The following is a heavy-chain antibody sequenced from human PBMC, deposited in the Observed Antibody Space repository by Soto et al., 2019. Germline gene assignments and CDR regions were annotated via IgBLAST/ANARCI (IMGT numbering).Heavy chain of an antibody. CDR2: IYSDGSIT. D-gene: IGHD2-2*01. J-gene: IGHJ6*02. V-gene: IGHV3-74*01. CDR1: GFTVSSTW. Sequence: GSLRLSCTASGFTVSSTWMHWVRQAPGRGLVWVSHIYSDGSITAYADSVKGRFTISRDNARNMMYLQMNSLRVEDTAVYYCATDGSYAQHVWGQGTTVTVSS. CDR3: ATDGSYAQHV.